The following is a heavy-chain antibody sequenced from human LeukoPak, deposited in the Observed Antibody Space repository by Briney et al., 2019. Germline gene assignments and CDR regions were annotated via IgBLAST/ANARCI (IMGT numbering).Heavy chain of an antibody. CDR2: IYHSGST. J-gene: IGHJ4*02. CDR3: ARGGSYGDLIFDY. Sequence: SETLSLTCAVSGGSISSGGYSWSWIRQPPGKGLEWIGYIYHSGSTYYNPSLKSRVTISVDRSKNQFSLKLSSVTAADTAVYYCARGGSYGDLIFDYWGQGTLVTVSS. V-gene: IGHV4-30-2*01. CDR1: GGSISSGGYS. D-gene: IGHD4-17*01.